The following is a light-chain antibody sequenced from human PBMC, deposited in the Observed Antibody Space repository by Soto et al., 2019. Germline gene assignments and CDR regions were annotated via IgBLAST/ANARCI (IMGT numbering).Light chain of an antibody. J-gene: IGKJ2*02. CDR3: MQALQSPRT. V-gene: IGKV2-28*01. Sequence: DVVMTQSPLSLPVPPGEPASISCRSSQPLLHSNGFNYLEWYLQRPGQSPQLLIFLGSTRASGVPDRFSGSGSGTDFTLKISRVGAEDVGVYYCMQALQSPRTFGQGTRLEIK. CDR1: QPLLHSNGFNY. CDR2: LGS.